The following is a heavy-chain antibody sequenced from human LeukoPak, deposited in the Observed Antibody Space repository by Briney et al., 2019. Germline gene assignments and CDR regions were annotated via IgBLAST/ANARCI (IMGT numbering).Heavy chain of an antibody. V-gene: IGHV3-30*18. CDR2: ISYDGGDS. CDR3: AKDGATMGYYFDY. CDR1: GLTFSSHA. D-gene: IGHD5-12*01. J-gene: IGHJ4*02. Sequence: GGSLRLSCAASGLTFSSHAMHWVRQAPGKGLEWVAVISYDGGDSVYAESVKGRFTISRDNSKNTLYLQMNSLRTEDTAVYYCAKDGATMGYYFDYWGQGTLVTVSS.